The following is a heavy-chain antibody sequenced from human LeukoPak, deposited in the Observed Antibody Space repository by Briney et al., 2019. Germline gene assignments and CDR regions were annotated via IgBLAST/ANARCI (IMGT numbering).Heavy chain of an antibody. CDR2: ISYDGSNK. D-gene: IGHD6-13*01. CDR1: GFTFSSYG. V-gene: IGHV3-30*18. Sequence: GGSLRLSCAASGFTFSSYGMHWVRQAPGKGLEWGAVISYDGSNKYYADSVKGRFTISRDNSKNTLYLQMNSLRAEDTAVYYCVKVSKGVAAADYWGQGTLVTVSS. CDR3: VKVSKGVAAADY. J-gene: IGHJ4*02.